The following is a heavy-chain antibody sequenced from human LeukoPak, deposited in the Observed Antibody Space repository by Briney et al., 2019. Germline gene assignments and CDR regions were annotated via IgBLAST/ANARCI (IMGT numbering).Heavy chain of an antibody. J-gene: IGHJ1*01. CDR3: ARDERSYDGSGRLIAEYFQH. Sequence: GGSLRLSCAASGFTVSSNYMSWVRQAPGKGLEWVSVIYSAGSTYYADSVKGRFIISRDNSKNTLYLQMNSLRAEDTAVYYCARDERSYDGSGRLIAEYFQHWGQGTLVTVSS. D-gene: IGHD3-22*01. CDR2: IYSAGST. V-gene: IGHV3-53*01. CDR1: GFTVSSNY.